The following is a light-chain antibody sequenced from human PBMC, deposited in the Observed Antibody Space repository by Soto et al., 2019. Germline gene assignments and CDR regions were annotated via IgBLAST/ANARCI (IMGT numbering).Light chain of an antibody. Sequence: QSALTQPPSASGSPGQSVAISCTGTSSDIGGYNVVSWYQQHPGKAPKLMIYEDTKRPSGVPDRFSGSKSGNTATLIVSGLQAEDEADYYCSSHGGSNSPYVFGTGTKVTVL. CDR1: SSDIGGYNV. CDR3: SSHGGSNSPYV. J-gene: IGLJ1*01. V-gene: IGLV2-8*01. CDR2: EDT.